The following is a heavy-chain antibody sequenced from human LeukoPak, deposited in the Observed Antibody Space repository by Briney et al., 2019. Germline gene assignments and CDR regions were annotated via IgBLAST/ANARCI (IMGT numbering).Heavy chain of an antibody. J-gene: IGHJ4*02. CDR3: AREMVAGTFDL. CDR2: IGGSDSIV. Sequence: PGGSLRLSCSASEFSVNDYYMRWIRQAPGKGRESISHIGGSDSIVDYGGSVRGRFTISRDFASNSVYLQMNGLRDEDTAVYFFAREMVAGTFDLWGQGILVTVSS. V-gene: IGHV3-11*01. CDR1: EFSVNDYY. D-gene: IGHD6-19*01.